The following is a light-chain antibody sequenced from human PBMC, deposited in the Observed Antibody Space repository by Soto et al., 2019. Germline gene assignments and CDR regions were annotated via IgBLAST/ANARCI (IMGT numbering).Light chain of an antibody. CDR2: DAS. J-gene: IGKJ2*01. Sequence: DIQMTQSPSTLSASVGDRVTITCRASQSISSWLAWYQQKPGKAPKLLIYDASSLESGVPSRFSGSGSGTEFTLTISSLQPDDFATYYYQQYKSYSPRTFGQGTKLEIK. V-gene: IGKV1-5*01. CDR3: QQYKSYSPRT. CDR1: QSISSW.